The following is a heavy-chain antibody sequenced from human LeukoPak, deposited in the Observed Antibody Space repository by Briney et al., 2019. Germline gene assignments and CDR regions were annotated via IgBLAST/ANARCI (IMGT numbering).Heavy chain of an antibody. D-gene: IGHD2-15*01. J-gene: IGHJ4*02. CDR3: ARYRDNCSGGSCYFYSDY. V-gene: IGHV1-2*02. CDR1: GYTFTGYY. Sequence: ASVKVSCKASGYTFTGYYMHWVRQAPGQGLEWMGWINPNSGGTNYAQKFQGRVTMTRDTSISTAYMELSRLRSDDTAVYYCARYRDNCSGGSCYFYSDYWGQGTLVTVSS. CDR2: INPNSGGT.